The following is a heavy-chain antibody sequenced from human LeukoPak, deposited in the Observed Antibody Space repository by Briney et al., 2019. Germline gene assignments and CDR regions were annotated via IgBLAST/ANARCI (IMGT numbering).Heavy chain of an antibody. J-gene: IGHJ4*02. D-gene: IGHD3-9*01. Sequence: SETLSLTCTVSGGSISSYYWSWIRQPPGKGLEWIGYIYYSGSTNYNPSLKSQVTISVDTSKNQFSLKLSSVTAADTAVYYCASAYYDILTGYYPYYYWGQGTLVTVSS. CDR1: GGSISSYY. CDR2: IYYSGST. V-gene: IGHV4-59*08. CDR3: ASAYYDILTGYYPYYY.